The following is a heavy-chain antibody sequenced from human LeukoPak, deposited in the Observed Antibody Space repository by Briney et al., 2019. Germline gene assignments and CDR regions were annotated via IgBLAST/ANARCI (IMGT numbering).Heavy chain of an antibody. J-gene: IGHJ4*02. D-gene: IGHD6-25*01. Sequence: ASVKVSCKTSGFTFTSNGISWMRQAPGQGLEWMRWINAYNGKTNYPQKFQDRVTMTTDTSTSTAYLELRNLRSDDTAVYYCARDSQRSFDYWGQGTLVTVSS. CDR2: INAYNGKT. CDR3: ARDSQRSFDY. CDR1: GFTFTSNG. V-gene: IGHV1-18*01.